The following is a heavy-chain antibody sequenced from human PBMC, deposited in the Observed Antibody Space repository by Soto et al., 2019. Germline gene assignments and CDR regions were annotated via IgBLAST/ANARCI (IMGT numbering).Heavy chain of an antibody. D-gene: IGHD3-3*01. CDR3: AGAYYDFWSGYSNYYYYMDV. CDR1: GATFSNHP. CDR2: IIPILGIA. J-gene: IGHJ6*03. Sequence: SVKVCCKASGATFSNHPISCMRQAPGQGLEWMGRIIPILGIANYAQKFQGRVTITADKPTSTAYTELRSLSSEDTAVYYCAGAYYDFWSGYSNYYYYMDVWRKGTTVTVSS. V-gene: IGHV1-69*04.